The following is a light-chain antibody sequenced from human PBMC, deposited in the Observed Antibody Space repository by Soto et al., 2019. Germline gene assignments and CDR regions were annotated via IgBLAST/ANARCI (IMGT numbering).Light chain of an antibody. Sequence: VWTHSPGTLSLSPLERATLSFMSSQSVSSTYLAWYQQKPGQAPRLLIYGASSRATGIPNRFSGSGSGTDFTLTISRLEPEDFAVYYCQQYGNSPQTFGQGTKVDIK. CDR1: QSVSSTY. V-gene: IGKV3-20*01. CDR3: QQYGNSPQT. J-gene: IGKJ1*01. CDR2: GAS.